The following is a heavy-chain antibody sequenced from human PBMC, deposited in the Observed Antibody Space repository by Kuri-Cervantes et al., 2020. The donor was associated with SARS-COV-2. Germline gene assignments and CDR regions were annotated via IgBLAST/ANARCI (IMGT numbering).Heavy chain of an antibody. CDR2: INAGNGNT. CDR1: GYTCTSYA. V-gene: IGHV1-3*01. D-gene: IGHD6-13*01. J-gene: IGHJ6*02. CDR3: ASDGGIAAADYYYYYRMDV. Sequence: ASVTVSCKPSGYTCTSYAMHWVRQAPGQRLEWMGWINAGNGNTKYSQKFQGRVTITRDTSASTAYMELGSLRSEDTAVYYCASDGGIAAADYYYYYRMDVWGQGTTVTVSS.